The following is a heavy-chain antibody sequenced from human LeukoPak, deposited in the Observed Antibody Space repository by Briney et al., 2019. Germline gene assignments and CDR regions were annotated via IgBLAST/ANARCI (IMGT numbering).Heavy chain of an antibody. J-gene: IGHJ6*03. V-gene: IGHV3-30*02. CDR2: IRYDGSNK. Sequence: GGSLRLSCAASGFTFSSYAMHWVRQAPGKGLEWVTFIRYDGSNKYYADSVKGRFTISRDNSKNTLYLQMNSLRAEDTAVYYCAKGSKEVLFTRDHYMDVWGKGTTVTISS. CDR1: GFTFSSYA. CDR3: AKGSKEVLFTRDHYMDV. D-gene: IGHD3-3*01.